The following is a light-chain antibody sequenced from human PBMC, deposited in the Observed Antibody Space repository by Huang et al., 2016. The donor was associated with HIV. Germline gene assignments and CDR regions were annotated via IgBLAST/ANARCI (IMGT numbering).Light chain of an antibody. V-gene: IGKV2-28*01. J-gene: IGKJ2*01. Sequence: DFVMTQSPLSLPVTPGEPASISCRSSPSLLHSNGYSYVDWYVQKPGQCLQLLIYLASKRAPGVPDRFSGSGSGVDFALKISRVEAEDVGVYYCMQTLQTPYTFGQGTKLEIK. CDR1: PSLLHSNGYSY. CDR2: LAS. CDR3: MQTLQTPYT.